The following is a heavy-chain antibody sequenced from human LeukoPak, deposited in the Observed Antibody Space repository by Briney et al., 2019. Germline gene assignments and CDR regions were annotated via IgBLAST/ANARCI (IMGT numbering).Heavy chain of an antibody. V-gene: IGHV3-15*04. CDR3: TTYGSGRKFDY. CDR2: IESKTDGGTT. Sequence: GGSLRLSCAASGFSFSDAWMSWVRQIPGKGLEWVGRIESKTDGGTTDYAATVKGRFTISRDDSTNTLYLQMNSLRSEDTAVYYCTTYGSGRKFDYWGQGILVTVSS. CDR1: GFSFSDAW. D-gene: IGHD3-10*01. J-gene: IGHJ4*02.